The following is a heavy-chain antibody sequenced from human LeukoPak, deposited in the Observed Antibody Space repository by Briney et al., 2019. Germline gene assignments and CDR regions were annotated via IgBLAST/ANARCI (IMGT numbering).Heavy chain of an antibody. J-gene: IGHJ4*02. CDR1: GGSISSSSYY. Sequence: PSETLSLTCTVSGGSISSSSYYRGWIRQPPGKGLEWIGSIYYSGSTYYNPSLKSRVTISVDTSKNQFSLKLSSVTAADTAVYYCARETPHFFSDFDYWGQGTLVTVSS. D-gene: IGHD3-3*02. V-gene: IGHV4-39*07. CDR2: IYYSGST. CDR3: ARETPHFFSDFDY.